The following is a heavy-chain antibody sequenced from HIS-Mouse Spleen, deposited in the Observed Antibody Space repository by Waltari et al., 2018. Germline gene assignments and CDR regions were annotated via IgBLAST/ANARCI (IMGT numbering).Heavy chain of an antibody. Sequence: EVQLLESGGGLVQPGGSLRLSCAASGFTFSSYAMSWVRQAPGRGVGWVSAIRGSGGSTYYADSVKGRFTISRDNSKNTLYLQMNSLRAEDTAVYYCAKGNWAFDYWGQGTLVTVSS. CDR3: AKGNWAFDY. CDR1: GFTFSSYA. D-gene: IGHD7-27*01. V-gene: IGHV3-23*01. CDR2: IRGSGGST. J-gene: IGHJ4*02.